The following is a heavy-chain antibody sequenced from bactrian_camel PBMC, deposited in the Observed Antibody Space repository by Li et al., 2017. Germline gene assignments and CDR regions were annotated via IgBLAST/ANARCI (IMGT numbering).Heavy chain of an antibody. CDR1: GFTFGSYA. V-gene: IGHV3S35*01. CDR3: ASSV. Sequence: VQLVESGGGLVQPGFTFGSYAMSWVRQAPGKGLEWVSSVDSDGSSTDYAASVKDRFPVSRDNAKNTLYLQMNSVKTEDSAVYYCASSVWGQGTQVTVS. CDR2: VDSDGSST. J-gene: IGHJ4*01.